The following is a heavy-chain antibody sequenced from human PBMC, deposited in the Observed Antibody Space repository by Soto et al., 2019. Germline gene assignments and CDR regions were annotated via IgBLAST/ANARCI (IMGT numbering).Heavy chain of an antibody. CDR1: GYTFSSYA. CDR2: INPGNANT. D-gene: IGHD1-26*01. Sequence: QVQLVQSGAEEKKPGASVKVSCTASGYTFSSYAIHWVRQAPGHGLEWMGWINPGNANTKNSQTFQGRVTITSDTSASTAYMELSSLTSEDTAVYYCARVDGTYWGQGTLVTVSS. V-gene: IGHV1-3*05. J-gene: IGHJ4*02. CDR3: ARVDGTY.